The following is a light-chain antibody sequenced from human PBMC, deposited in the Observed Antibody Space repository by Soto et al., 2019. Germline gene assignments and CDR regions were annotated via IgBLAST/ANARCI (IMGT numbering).Light chain of an antibody. CDR1: QYVSSN. Sequence: EILMTQSPATLSVSPGEGVTLSCRASQYVSSNLAWYQQKPGQAPRLLIYDASNRATGIPARFSGSGSGTDFTLTISSLEPEDFAVYYCQQYGSSPGTFGQGTKVDI. CDR3: QQYGSSPGT. J-gene: IGKJ1*01. CDR2: DAS. V-gene: IGKV3-11*01.